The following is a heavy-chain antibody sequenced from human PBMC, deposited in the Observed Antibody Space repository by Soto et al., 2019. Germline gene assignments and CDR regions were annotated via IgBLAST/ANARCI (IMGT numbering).Heavy chain of an antibody. Sequence: QVKLVESGGGLVKPGGSLRLSCAASGFIFRDYFMSWFRQAPGKGLEWLSYISTSGDTIEYTDSVQGRFTMSRDNARNLVYLQMNSLRVDDTAVYYCAKGLGFSSLSWFDPWGQGTLVTVSS. CDR3: AKGLGFSSLSWFDP. CDR1: GFIFRDYF. D-gene: IGHD6-13*01. CDR2: ISTSGDTI. V-gene: IGHV3-11*01. J-gene: IGHJ5*02.